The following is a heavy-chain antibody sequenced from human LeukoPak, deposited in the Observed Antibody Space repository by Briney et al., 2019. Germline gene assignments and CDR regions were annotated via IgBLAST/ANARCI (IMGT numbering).Heavy chain of an antibody. CDR1: GYTFTGYY. J-gene: IGHJ5*02. Sequence: GASVKVSCKASGYTFTGYYMHWVRQAPGQGLEWMGWINPNSGGTNYAQKFQGRVTITRDTSASTAYMELSSLRSEDTAVYYCARDTFYWFDPWGQGTLVTVSS. D-gene: IGHD2/OR15-2a*01. V-gene: IGHV1-2*02. CDR2: INPNSGGT. CDR3: ARDTFYWFDP.